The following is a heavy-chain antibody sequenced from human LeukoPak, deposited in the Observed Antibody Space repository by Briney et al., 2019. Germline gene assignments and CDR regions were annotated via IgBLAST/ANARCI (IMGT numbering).Heavy chain of an antibody. CDR2: IYYSGST. V-gene: IGHV4-59*08. Sequence: NTSETLSLTCTVSGGSISSYYWSWIRQPPGKGLEWIGYIYYSGSTYYNPSPKSRVTISVDTSKNQFSLKLNSVTATDTAVYYCARHYGPWGQGTLVTVSS. CDR3: ARHYGP. CDR1: GGSISSYY. J-gene: IGHJ4*02. D-gene: IGHD3-10*01.